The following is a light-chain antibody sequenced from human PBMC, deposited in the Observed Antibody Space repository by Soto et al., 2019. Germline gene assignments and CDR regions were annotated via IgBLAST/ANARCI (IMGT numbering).Light chain of an antibody. CDR3: QQYGSSPLT. Sequence: EIVLTQSPGTLSLSPRERATLSCRASQSVSSSDLAWYQQKPDQAPRLLIYGASSRATGIPDRFSGSGSGTDFTLTISRLEPEDFAVYYCQQYGSSPLTFGGGTKVEIK. V-gene: IGKV3-20*01. CDR1: QSVSSSD. J-gene: IGKJ4*01. CDR2: GAS.